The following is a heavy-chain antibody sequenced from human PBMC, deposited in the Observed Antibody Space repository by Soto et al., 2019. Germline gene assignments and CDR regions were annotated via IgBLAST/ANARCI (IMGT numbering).Heavy chain of an antibody. V-gene: IGHV5-51*01. Sequence: PGDSLKISCKGSGYSFTSYWIGWVRQMPGKGLEWMGSIYPCDSDTRYSPSFQGQVTISADKSISTAYLQWSSLKASDIAIYYCARSSDNIGYYRFAFDIWGQGTMVTVSS. CDR3: ARSSDNIGYYRFAFDI. CDR1: GYSFTSYW. D-gene: IGHD3-22*01. CDR2: IYPCDSDT. J-gene: IGHJ3*02.